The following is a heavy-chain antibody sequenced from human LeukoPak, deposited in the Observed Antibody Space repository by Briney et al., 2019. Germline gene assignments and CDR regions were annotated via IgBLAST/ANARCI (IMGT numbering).Heavy chain of an antibody. Sequence: SETLSLTCAVYGGSFSGYYWSWIRQPPGKGLEWIGEINHSGSTNYNPSLKSRVTISVDTSKNQFSLKLSSVTAADTAVYYCARGLRRKFASDGRYGSGGYEYWGQGTLVTVSS. CDR2: INHSGST. J-gene: IGHJ4*02. V-gene: IGHV4-34*01. CDR1: GGSFSGYY. CDR3: ARGLRRKFASDGRYGSGGYEY. D-gene: IGHD3-10*01.